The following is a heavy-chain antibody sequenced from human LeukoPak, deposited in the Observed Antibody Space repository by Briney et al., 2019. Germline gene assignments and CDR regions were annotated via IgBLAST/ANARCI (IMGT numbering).Heavy chain of an antibody. J-gene: IGHJ4*02. Sequence: GRSLRLSCAAAGFTFSDYYMSWVRQAPGKGLEWVSYISSSGRTINYADSVKDRFTISRDNAKNSLYLQMNSLRAEDTAVYYCARVSAVAGNEDYWGGGTLVSVSS. CDR3: ARVSAVAGNEDY. CDR1: GFTFSDYY. CDR2: ISSSGRTI. D-gene: IGHD6-19*01. V-gene: IGHV3-11*04.